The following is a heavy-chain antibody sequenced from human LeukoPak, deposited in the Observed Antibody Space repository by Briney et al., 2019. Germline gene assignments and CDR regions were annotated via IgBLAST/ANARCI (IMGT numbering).Heavy chain of an antibody. J-gene: IGHJ4*02. CDR1: GGSISSYY. V-gene: IGHV4-59*12. CDR2: IYYSGST. CDR3: ARDRYYDSSGYLPFDY. D-gene: IGHD3-22*01. Sequence: SETLSLTCTVSGGSISSYYWSWIRQPPGKGLEWIGYIYYSGSTNYNPSLKSRVTISVDTSKNQFSLKLSSVTAADTAVYYCARDRYYDSSGYLPFDYWGQGTLVTVSS.